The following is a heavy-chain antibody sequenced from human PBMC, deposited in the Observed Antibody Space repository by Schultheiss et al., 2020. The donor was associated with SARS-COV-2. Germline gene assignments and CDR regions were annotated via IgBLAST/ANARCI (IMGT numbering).Heavy chain of an antibody. Sequence: GSLRLSCTASGFTFGDYAMSWFRQAPGKGLEWIGYIYYSGSIYYNPSLKSRVTISVDTSKNQFSLKLSSVTAADTAVYYCARVVDPLGIWFDPWGQGTLVTVSS. J-gene: IGHJ5*02. V-gene: IGHV4-59*01. CDR3: ARVVDPLGIWFDP. D-gene: IGHD1-26*01. CDR2: IYYSGSI. CDR1: GFTFGDYA.